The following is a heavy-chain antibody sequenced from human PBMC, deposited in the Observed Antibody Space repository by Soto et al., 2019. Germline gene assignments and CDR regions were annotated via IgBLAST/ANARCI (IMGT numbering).Heavy chain of an antibody. CDR1: GGSISSYY. CDR3: ARGLLTGYFNWFDP. Sequence: PSETLSLTCIVSGGSISSYYWNWIRQPPGKGLEWIGYISYSGSTNYNPSLKSRATISVDTSKNQFSLNLSSVTAADTAVYYCARGLLTGYFNWFDPWGQGTLVTVSS. D-gene: IGHD3-9*01. J-gene: IGHJ5*02. V-gene: IGHV4-59*08. CDR2: ISYSGST.